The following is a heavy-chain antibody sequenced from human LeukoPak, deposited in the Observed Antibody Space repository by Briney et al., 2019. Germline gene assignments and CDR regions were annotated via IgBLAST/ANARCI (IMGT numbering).Heavy chain of an antibody. D-gene: IGHD6-13*01. J-gene: IGHJ4*02. CDR2: ISYDGSNK. V-gene: IGHV3-30-3*01. CDR3: ASATAGPFDY. Sequence: GGSLRLSCAASGFTFSNYAMHWVRQAPGKGLEGVAVISYDGSNKYYADSVKGRFTISSDNSKNTLYLQMNSLRPEDTAVYYCASATAGPFDYWGQGTLVTVSS. CDR1: GFTFSNYA.